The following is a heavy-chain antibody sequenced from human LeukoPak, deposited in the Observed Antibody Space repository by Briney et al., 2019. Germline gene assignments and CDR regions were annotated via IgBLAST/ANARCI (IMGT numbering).Heavy chain of an antibody. CDR2: IYYSGST. CDR1: GGSISSYY. Sequence: LETLSLTCTVSGGSISSYYWSWIRQPPGKGLEWIGYIYYSGSTNYNPSLKSRVTISVDTSKNQFSLKLSSVTAADTAVYYCARTYYYDSSGYWWFDPWGQGTLVTVSS. CDR3: ARTYYYDSSGYWWFDP. D-gene: IGHD3-22*01. J-gene: IGHJ5*02. V-gene: IGHV4-59*08.